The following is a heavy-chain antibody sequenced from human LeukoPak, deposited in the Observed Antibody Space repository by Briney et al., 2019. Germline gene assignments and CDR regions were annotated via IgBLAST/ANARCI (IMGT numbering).Heavy chain of an antibody. CDR2: IIPIFGTA. D-gene: IGHD3-3*01. V-gene: IGHV1-69*13. J-gene: IGHJ4*02. Sequence: ASVKVSCKASGGTFSSYAISWVRQAPGQGLEWVGGIIPIFGTANYAEKFQGRVTITADESTSTAYMELSSLRSEDTAVYYCARLYYDFWSGYRYYFDYWGQGTLVTVSS. CDR1: GGTFSSYA. CDR3: ARLYYDFWSGYRYYFDY.